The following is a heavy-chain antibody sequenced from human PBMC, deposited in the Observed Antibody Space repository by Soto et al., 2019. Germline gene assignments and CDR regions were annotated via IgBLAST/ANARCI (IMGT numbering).Heavy chain of an antibody. CDR3: ANDRTSWPLDV. CDR1: GFTFSSYG. CDR2: ISCDGSNK. Sequence: GGSLRLSCAASGFTFSSYGMHWVRQAPGKGLEWVAVISCDGSNKYYADSVKGRFTISRDNSKNTLYLQMNSLRAEDTAVYYCANDRTSWPLDVWGQGTTVTVSS. D-gene: IGHD2-2*01. J-gene: IGHJ6*02. V-gene: IGHV3-30*18.